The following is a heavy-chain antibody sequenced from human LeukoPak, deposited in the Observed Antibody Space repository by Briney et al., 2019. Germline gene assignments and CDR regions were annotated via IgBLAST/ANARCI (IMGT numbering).Heavy chain of an antibody. D-gene: IGHD2-21*02. CDR3: GRGDSNYYYGMDV. CDR1: GYTFTTYY. Sequence: ASVKVSCKASGYTFTTYYIHWVRQAPGQGPEGMGLIKPSDGTTIYAHNFRGRVTMTRDTSTSTVYMELSSLRSEDTAVYYCGRGDSNYYYGMDVWGQGTTVTVS. CDR2: IKPSDGTT. J-gene: IGHJ6*02. V-gene: IGHV1-46*01.